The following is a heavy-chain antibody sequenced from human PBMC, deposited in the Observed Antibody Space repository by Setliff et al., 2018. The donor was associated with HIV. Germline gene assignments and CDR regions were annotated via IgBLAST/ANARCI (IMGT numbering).Heavy chain of an antibody. CDR1: GYTLAELS. CDR2: FDPEDGET. V-gene: IGHV1-24*01. CDR3: ATARFLESYPINAFDI. Sequence: ASVKVSCKVSGYTLAELSMHWVRQAPGKGLEWMGGFDPEDGETIYAQKFQGRVTMTEDTSTDTAYMELSSLRSEDTAVYYCATARFLESYPINAFDIWGQGTMVTVSS. D-gene: IGHD3-3*01. J-gene: IGHJ3*02.